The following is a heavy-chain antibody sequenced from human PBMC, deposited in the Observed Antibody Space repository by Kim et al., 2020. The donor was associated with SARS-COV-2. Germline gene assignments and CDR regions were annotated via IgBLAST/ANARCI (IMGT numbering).Heavy chain of an antibody. CDR1: GFSFSSYG. CDR3: ARGPVDPKDGWYFHV. D-gene: IGHD5-12*01. CDR2: ISYDGSDK. J-gene: IGHJ2*01. V-gene: IGHV3-33*01. Sequence: GGSLRLSCAASGFSFSSYGMHWVRQAPGKGLEWVAFISYDGSDKFYADSVKGRFTISRDNSNNTLSLQTNSLRAEDTAVFYCARGPVDPKDGWYFHVGGRGTRLTVSS.